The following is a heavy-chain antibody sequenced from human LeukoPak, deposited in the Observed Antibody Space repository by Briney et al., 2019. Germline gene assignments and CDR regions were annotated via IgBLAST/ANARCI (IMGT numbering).Heavy chain of an antibody. Sequence: SGTLSLTCAVSGGSISSSNWWSWVRQPPGKGLEWIGEIYHSGSTNCNPSLKSRVTISVDTSKNQFSLKLSSVTAADTAVYYCARAGYSYAAFDYWGQGTLVTVSS. CDR2: IYHSGST. CDR1: GGSISSSNW. J-gene: IGHJ4*02. V-gene: IGHV4-4*02. CDR3: ARAGYSYAAFDY. D-gene: IGHD5-18*01.